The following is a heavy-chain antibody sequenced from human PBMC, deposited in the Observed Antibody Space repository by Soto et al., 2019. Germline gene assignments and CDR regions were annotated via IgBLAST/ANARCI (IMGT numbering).Heavy chain of an antibody. J-gene: IGHJ6*02. Sequence: QLQLQESGPGLVKPSETLSLTCTVSGGSISSSSYYWGWIRQPPGKGLEWIGSIYYSGSTYYNPSRKSRVTVCVDASKNQFSLKLSSVPAADTAVYYCARREIAAAGTGTGRHGMQVWGQETTLTVSS. CDR2: IYYSGST. D-gene: IGHD6-13*01. CDR1: GGSISSSSYY. V-gene: IGHV4-39*01. CDR3: ARREIAAAGTGTGRHGMQV.